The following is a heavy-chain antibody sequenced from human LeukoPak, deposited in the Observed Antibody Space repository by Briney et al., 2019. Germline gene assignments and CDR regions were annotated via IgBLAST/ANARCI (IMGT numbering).Heavy chain of an antibody. CDR3: AKDHSYCGGDRYSSFFDY. CDR1: GFIFGSYA. J-gene: IGHJ4*02. V-gene: IGHV3-23*01. D-gene: IGHD2-21*02. CDR2: ISASGGNT. Sequence: GGSLRLSCAASGFIFGSYAMSWVRQAPGKGLEWVSTISASGGNTYYADSVKGRFTISRDNSKNTLYLQMNSLRAEDTAVYYCAKDHSYCGGDRYSSFFDYWGQGTLVTVSS.